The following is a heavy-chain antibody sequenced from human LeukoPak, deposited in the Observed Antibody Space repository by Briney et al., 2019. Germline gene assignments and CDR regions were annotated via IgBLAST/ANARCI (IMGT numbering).Heavy chain of an antibody. Sequence: PGGSLRLSCVASGFTFTNAWMSWVRQAPGKGLEWVGRIKSKGDAEATDYAAPVKGRFTFSREGLKNTLYLQMNSLKTEDTAVYYCTTDLGLTMIRGVIVSWGQGTLVTVSS. D-gene: IGHD3-10*01. V-gene: IGHV3-15*01. CDR3: TTDLGLTMIRGVIVS. J-gene: IGHJ4*02. CDR2: IKSKGDAEAT. CDR1: GFTFTNAW.